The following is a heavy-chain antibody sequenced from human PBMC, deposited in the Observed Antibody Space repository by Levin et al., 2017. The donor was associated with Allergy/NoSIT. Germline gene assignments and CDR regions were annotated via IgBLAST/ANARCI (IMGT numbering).Heavy chain of an antibody. CDR1: GFTFGDYF. J-gene: IGHJ3*02. CDR3: ARGRTMSVGPFDI. Sequence: GGSLRLSCATSGFTFGDYFMSWIRQAPGKGLEWVSYISTSETYTNSADSVRGRFIISRDNARDSLYLQMNSLRADDTAVYYCARGRTMSVGPFDIWGQGTMVTVSS. CDR2: ISTSETYT. D-gene: IGHD1-26*01. V-gene: IGHV3-11*06.